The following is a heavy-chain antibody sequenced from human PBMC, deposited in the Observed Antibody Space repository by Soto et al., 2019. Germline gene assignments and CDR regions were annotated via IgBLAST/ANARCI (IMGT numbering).Heavy chain of an antibody. J-gene: IGHJ5*02. CDR3: AREVVQKKTGWFDP. Sequence: QVQLVQSGAEVKKPGSSVKVSCKASGGTFSSYAISWVRQAPGQGLEWMGGIIPIFGTANYAQKFQGRVTITADESTSTAYMELSSLRSEDTAVYSCAREVVQKKTGWFDPWGQGTLVTVSS. V-gene: IGHV1-69*01. CDR2: IIPIFGTA. D-gene: IGHD1-1*01. CDR1: GGTFSSYA.